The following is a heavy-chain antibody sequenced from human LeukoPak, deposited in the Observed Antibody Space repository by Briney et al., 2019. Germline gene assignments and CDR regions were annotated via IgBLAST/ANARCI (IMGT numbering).Heavy chain of an antibody. CDR3: EKWKSSTSSDYFDY. D-gene: IGHD2-2*01. V-gene: IGHV3-23*01. CDR1: GFTFSSYS. J-gene: IGHJ4*02. CDR2: ISGSGGST. Sequence: PGGSLRLSCAASGFTFSSYSMNWVRQAPGKGLEWVSAISGSGGSTYYADSAKGRFTISRDNSKNTLYLQMNSLRAEDTAVYYCEKWKSSTSSDYFDYWGQGTLVTVSS.